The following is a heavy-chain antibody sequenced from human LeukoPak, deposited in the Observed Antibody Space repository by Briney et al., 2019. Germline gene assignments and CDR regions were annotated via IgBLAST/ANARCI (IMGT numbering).Heavy chain of an antibody. V-gene: IGHV3-74*01. D-gene: IGHD3-9*01. Sequence: GGSLRLSCAASGFTFRNYWMGWVRQTPGKGLVWVSRINSDGSSTSYADSVKGRFTISRDNAKNTLYLQMNSLRAEDTAVYYCARRRYDILTGGFDYWGQGTLVTVSS. J-gene: IGHJ4*02. CDR1: GFTFRNYW. CDR3: ARRRYDILTGGFDY. CDR2: INSDGSST.